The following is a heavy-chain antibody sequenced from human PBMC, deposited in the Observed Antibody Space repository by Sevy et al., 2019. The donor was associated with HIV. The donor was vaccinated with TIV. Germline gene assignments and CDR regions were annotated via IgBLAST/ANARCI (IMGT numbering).Heavy chain of an antibody. CDR2: ISGYNGYT. Sequence: ASVKVSCKASGYSFTNYGIGWVRQAPGQGLEWMGWISGYNGYTNYAQNLQGRVTMTTETSTSTAYMEQRSLRSDDTAIYYCAKEGKNIRSWFDPWGQGTLVTVSS. D-gene: IGHD3-3*02. CDR1: GYSFTNYG. V-gene: IGHV1-18*01. CDR3: AKEGKNIRSWFDP. J-gene: IGHJ5*02.